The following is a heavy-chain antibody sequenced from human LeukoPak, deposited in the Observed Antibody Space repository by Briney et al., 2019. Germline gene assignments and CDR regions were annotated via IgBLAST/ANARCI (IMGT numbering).Heavy chain of an antibody. D-gene: IGHD5-18*01. CDR2: SSSSSSYI. J-gene: IGHJ4*02. CDR1: GFTFSSYS. CDR3: ARDAGYGYDRFDY. V-gene: IGHV3-21*01. Sequence: GGTLRLSCAASGFTFSSYSMNWVRQAPGQGLEWVSSSSSSSSYIYYADSVKGRFTISRDNAKNSLYLQMNSLRAEDTAVYYCARDAGYGYDRFDYWGQGTQVTVSS.